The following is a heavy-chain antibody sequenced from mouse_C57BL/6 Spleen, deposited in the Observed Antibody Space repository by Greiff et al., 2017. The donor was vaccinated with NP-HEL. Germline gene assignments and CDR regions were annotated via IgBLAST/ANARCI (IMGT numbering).Heavy chain of an antibody. D-gene: IGHD2-5*01. Sequence: VMLVESGPELVKPGASVKISCKASGYAFSSSWMNWVKQRPGKGLEWIGRIYPGDGDTYYNGKFKGQATLTADKSSSTAYMQLSSLTSEDSAVYFCATGDYSNYNAMDYWGQGTSVTVSS. CDR1: GYAFSSSW. V-gene: IGHV1-82*01. J-gene: IGHJ4*01. CDR2: IYPGDGDT. CDR3: ATGDYSNYNAMDY.